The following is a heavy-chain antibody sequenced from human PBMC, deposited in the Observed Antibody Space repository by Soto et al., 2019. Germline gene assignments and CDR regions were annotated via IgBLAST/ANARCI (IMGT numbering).Heavy chain of an antibody. CDR3: ARSTYYYGSGGMDV. Sequence: SETLSLTCAVSGGSISSGGYSWSWIRQPPGKGLEWIGYIYHSGSTYYNPSLKSRVTISVDRSKNQFSLKLSSVAAADTAVYYCARSTYYYGSGGMDVWGQGTTVTVSS. D-gene: IGHD3-10*01. CDR1: GGSISSGGYS. J-gene: IGHJ6*02. CDR2: IYHSGST. V-gene: IGHV4-30-2*01.